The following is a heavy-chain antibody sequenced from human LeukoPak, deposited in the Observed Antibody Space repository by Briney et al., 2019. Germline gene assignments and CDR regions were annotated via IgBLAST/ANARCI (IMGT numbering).Heavy chain of an antibody. CDR1: GFTHG. Sequence: GGSLRLSCAASGFTHGMHWVRQAPGKGLEWVAFIWSDGINKNYADSVKGRFTNSRDNSKNTLYLEMNGLRAEDTAVYYCAIDFWSGFDYWGRGTLVTVSS. V-gene: IGHV3-30*02. CDR3: AIDFWSGFDY. CDR2: IWSDGINK. J-gene: IGHJ4*02. D-gene: IGHD3-3*01.